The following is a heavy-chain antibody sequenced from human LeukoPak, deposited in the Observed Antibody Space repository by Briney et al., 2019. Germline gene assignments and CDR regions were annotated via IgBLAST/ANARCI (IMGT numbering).Heavy chain of an antibody. Sequence: GGSLRLSCAVSGFTFSIYWMHWVRQAPGKGLVWVSRINRDGSSTSYADSVKRRFTISRDNTKNTLHLQMNSLRAEDTAVYYCAGGGYTYGLYWGQGDLVTVSS. D-gene: IGHD5-18*01. CDR3: AGGGYTYGLY. CDR1: GFTFSIYW. J-gene: IGHJ4*02. V-gene: IGHV3-74*01. CDR2: INRDGSST.